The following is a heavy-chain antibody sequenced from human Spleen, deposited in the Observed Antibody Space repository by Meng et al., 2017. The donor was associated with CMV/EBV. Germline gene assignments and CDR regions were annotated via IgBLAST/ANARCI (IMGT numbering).Heavy chain of an antibody. Sequence: SVKVSCKASGGTFSSYTISWVRQAPGQGLEWMGRIIPILGIANYAQKFQGRVTITADKSTSTAYMELSRLRSDDTAVYYCARGHSNWFDPWGQGTLVTVSS. CDR1: GGTFSSYT. J-gene: IGHJ5*02. CDR2: IIPILGIA. CDR3: ARGHSNWFDP. V-gene: IGHV1-69*02.